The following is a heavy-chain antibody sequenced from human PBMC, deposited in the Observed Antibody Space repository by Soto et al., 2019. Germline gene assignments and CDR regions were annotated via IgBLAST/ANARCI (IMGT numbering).Heavy chain of an antibody. V-gene: IGHV4-59*08. CDR1: GGSISSYY. CDR3: ARLLSVGSGKKNMYFDY. CDR2: IYYSGST. D-gene: IGHD3-10*01. J-gene: IGHJ4*02. Sequence: SETLSLTCTVSGGSISSYYWSWIRQPPGKGLEWIGYIYYSGSTNYNPSLKSRVTISVDTSKNQFSLKLSSVTAADTAVYYCARLLSVGSGKKNMYFDYWGQGTLVTVSS.